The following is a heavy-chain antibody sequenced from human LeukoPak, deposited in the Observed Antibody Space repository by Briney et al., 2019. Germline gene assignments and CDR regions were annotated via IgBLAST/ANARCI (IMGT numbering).Heavy chain of an antibody. CDR1: GGSVSDYY. V-gene: IGHV4-4*07. D-gene: IGHD3-9*01. CDR2: IYTSGST. CDR3: AREGGLRYFDWLFDYFDY. Sequence: SETLSLTCTISGGSVSDYYWSWIRQPAGKGLEWIGRIYTSGSTNYNPSLKSRVTISVDTSKNQFSLKLSSVTAADTAVYYCAREGGLRYFDWLFDYFDYWGQGTLVTVSS. J-gene: IGHJ4*02.